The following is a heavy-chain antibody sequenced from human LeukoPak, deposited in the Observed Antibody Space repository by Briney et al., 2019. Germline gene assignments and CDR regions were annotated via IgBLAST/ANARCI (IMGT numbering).Heavy chain of an antibody. V-gene: IGHV4-59*01. Sequence: PSETLSLTCTVSGGSISSYYWSWLRQPPGKGLEWIGYIYYSGSTNYNPSLKSRVTISVDTSKNQFSLKLRSVTAADTAEYYCARDGGGTIFGVVTMGAFDIWGQGTMVTVSS. CDR2: IYYSGST. J-gene: IGHJ3*02. CDR1: GGSISSYY. CDR3: ARDGGGTIFGVVTMGAFDI. D-gene: IGHD3-3*01.